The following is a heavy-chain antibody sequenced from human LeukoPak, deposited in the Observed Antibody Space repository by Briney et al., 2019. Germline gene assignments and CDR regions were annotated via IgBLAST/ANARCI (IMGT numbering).Heavy chain of an antibody. CDR1: GFTFSTYW. V-gene: IGHV3-7*04. J-gene: IGHJ4*02. CDR2: IYPGGSEK. D-gene: IGHD5-18*01. Sequence: PGGSLRLSCAASGFTFSTYWMGWVRQAPGKGLEWLANIYPGGSEKYHVDSVKGRFTISRDDAKNSLYLQVDSLRADDTAVYYCARFGYAYACDYWGQGTLVTVSS. CDR3: ARFGYAYACDY.